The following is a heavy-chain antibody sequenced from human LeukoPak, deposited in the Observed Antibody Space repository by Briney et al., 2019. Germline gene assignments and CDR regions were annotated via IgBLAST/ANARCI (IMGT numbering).Heavy chain of an antibody. J-gene: IGHJ4*02. CDR2: IRSKAYGGTA. CDR3: AKEDYYYGSGSYWTGSYYFDY. V-gene: IGHV3-49*04. Sequence: GGSLRLSCTGSGFSFGDYAMSWVRQAPGEGLEWVGFIRSKAYGGTAEYSASVKGRFSISRDDSKSIAYLQMNSLRAEDTAVYYCAKEDYYYGSGSYWTGSYYFDYWGQGTLVTVSS. CDR1: GFSFGDYA. D-gene: IGHD3-10*01.